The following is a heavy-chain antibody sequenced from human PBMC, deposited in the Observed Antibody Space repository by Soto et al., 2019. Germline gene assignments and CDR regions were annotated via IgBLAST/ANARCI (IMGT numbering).Heavy chain of an antibody. D-gene: IGHD4-17*01. J-gene: IGHJ3*02. V-gene: IGHV1-8*01. CDR3: ARVATTTVTTGDAFDI. Sequence: ASVKVSCKASGYTFASYDIKWVRQATGQGLEWMGWMNPNSGNTGYAQKFQGRVTMTRNTSISTAYMELSSLRSEDTAVYYCARVATTTVTTGDAFDIWGQGTMVTVSS. CDR2: MNPNSGNT. CDR1: GYTFASYD.